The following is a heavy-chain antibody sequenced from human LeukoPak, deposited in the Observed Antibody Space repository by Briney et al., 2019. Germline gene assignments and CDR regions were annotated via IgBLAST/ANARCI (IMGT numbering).Heavy chain of an antibody. CDR3: ARVVAARPSAGWFDP. CDR2: VYYSET. CDR1: GGSISSISYY. Sequence: SETLSLTCTVSGGSISSISYYWGWIRQPPGKGLEWIGTVYYSETYYNPSLKSRVTISADTSKNQFSLKLSSVTAADTAVYYCARVVAARPSAGWFDPWGQGTLVTVSS. J-gene: IGHJ5*02. D-gene: IGHD6-6*01. V-gene: IGHV4-39*07.